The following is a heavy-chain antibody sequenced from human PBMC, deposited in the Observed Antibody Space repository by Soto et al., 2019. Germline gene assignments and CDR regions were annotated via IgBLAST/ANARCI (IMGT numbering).Heavy chain of an antibody. CDR2: INAGNGNT. Sequence: ASVKVSCKASGYTFSSYFIHWVRQAPGQGLEWMGCINAGNGNTQYSQRFQDRVTISRDTSASTAYMELSILTSGDTAAYYCANVRVGYWGQGTLVTVSS. J-gene: IGHJ4*02. V-gene: IGHV1-3*01. CDR1: GYTFSSYF. D-gene: IGHD1-26*01. CDR3: ANVRVGY.